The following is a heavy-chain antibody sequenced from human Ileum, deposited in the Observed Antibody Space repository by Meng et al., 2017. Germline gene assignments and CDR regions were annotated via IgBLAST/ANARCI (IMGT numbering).Heavy chain of an antibody. CDR1: GLSFSRAG. V-gene: IGHV3-33*06. CDR3: AKDKALKYFDY. CDR2: IWSDGSNE. J-gene: IGHJ4*02. Sequence: QVQLVESGGGVVQSERSLRLSCVVSGLSFSRAGMHWVRQAPGKGLEWVAFIWSDGSNEYYADSVKGRFTISRDNSKNTVYLQMNSLRAEDTAVYYCAKDKALKYFDYWGQGILVTVSS.